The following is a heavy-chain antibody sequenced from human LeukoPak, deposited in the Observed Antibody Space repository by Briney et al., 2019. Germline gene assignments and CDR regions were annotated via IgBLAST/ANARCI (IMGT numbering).Heavy chain of an antibody. CDR3: ATENRRNYINDY. CDR1: GFTFSNAW. D-gene: IGHD5-24*01. J-gene: IGHJ4*02. V-gene: IGHV3-15*01. CDR2: IKSKTDGGTT. Sequence: PGGSLRLSCAASGFTFSNAWMNWVRQAPGKGLEWVGRIKSKTDGGTTDYAAPVKGRFTISRDDSKNTLYLQMNSLKTEDTAVYFCATENRRNYINDYWGQGTLVTDSS.